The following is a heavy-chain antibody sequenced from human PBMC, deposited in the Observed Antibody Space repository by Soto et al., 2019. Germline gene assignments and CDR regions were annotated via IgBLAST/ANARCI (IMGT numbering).Heavy chain of an antibody. CDR1: GGSFSGYY. J-gene: IGHJ4*02. CDR2: INHSGST. D-gene: IGHD7-27*01. Sequence: QVQLQQWGAGLLKPSETLSLTCAVYGGSFSGYYWSWIRQPPGKGLEWIGEINHSGSTNYNPSLKRRVTISADTSKNQFSLKLSSVTAADTAVYYCARGWGRIFDYWGQGTLVNVSS. CDR3: ARGWGRIFDY. V-gene: IGHV4-34*01.